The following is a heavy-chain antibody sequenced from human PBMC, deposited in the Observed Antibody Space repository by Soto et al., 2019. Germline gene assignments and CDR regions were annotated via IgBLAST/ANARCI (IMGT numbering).Heavy chain of an antibody. Sequence: GGSLRLSCAASGFTFSSYAMSWVRQAPGKGLEWVSAISGSGGSTYYADSVKGRFTISRDNSKNTLYLQMNSLRAEDTAVYYCASRLPNYDFWSGYPSYFDYWGQGTLVTVSS. D-gene: IGHD3-3*01. CDR2: ISGSGGST. V-gene: IGHV3-23*01. J-gene: IGHJ4*02. CDR1: GFTFSSYA. CDR3: ASRLPNYDFWSGYPSYFDY.